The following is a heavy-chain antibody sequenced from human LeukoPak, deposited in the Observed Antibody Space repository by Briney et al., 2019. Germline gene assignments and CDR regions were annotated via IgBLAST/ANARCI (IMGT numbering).Heavy chain of an antibody. Sequence: PGGSLRPSCAAPGFSFSSYEMNWVRQAPGKGLEWVSYISSSGSTIYNADSVKGRFTISRDNAKNSLYLQMNSLRAEDTAVYYCARGYYYGSGTLGPFDSWGQGTLVTVSS. CDR3: ARGYYYGSGTLGPFDS. CDR1: GFSFSSYE. CDR2: ISSSGSTI. D-gene: IGHD3-10*01. V-gene: IGHV3-48*03. J-gene: IGHJ5*01.